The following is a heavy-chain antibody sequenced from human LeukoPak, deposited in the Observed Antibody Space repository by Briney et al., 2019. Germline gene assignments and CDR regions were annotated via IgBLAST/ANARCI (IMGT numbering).Heavy chain of an antibody. D-gene: IGHD2-15*01. V-gene: IGHV4-30-4*08. CDR2: THYSGRT. CDR3: ARAYCSGNTCYGLDY. J-gene: IGHJ4*02. CDR1: GPTISSADFF. Sequence: PSQTLSLTCSVSGPTISSADFFWRWIRQPPGKGPEWIGYTHYSGRTYYNPSLRSRLTISADTSKNQFSLRLSSVTAADTAVYYSARAYCSGNTCYGLDYWGQGTLVTVSS.